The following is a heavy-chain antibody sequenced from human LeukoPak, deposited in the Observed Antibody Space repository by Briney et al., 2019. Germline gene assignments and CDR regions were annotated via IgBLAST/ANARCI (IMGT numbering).Heavy chain of an antibody. CDR2: IKEDGSEK. CDR3: AGGSAYNWFDP. CDR1: GFTFRTHW. V-gene: IGHV3-7*01. J-gene: IGHJ5*02. Sequence: PGGSLRLSCAASGFTFRTHWMSWGRQAPGKGLEWVANIKEDGSEKHYVDSVKGRFTISRDNAKNSLYLQMNSLRAEDTAVYYCAGGSAYNWFDPWGQGTLVTVSS.